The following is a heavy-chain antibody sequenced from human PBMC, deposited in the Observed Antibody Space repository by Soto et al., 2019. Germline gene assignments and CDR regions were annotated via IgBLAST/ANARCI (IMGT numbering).Heavy chain of an antibody. Sequence: GGSLMLSCAASGFNISTCLMMWVRKAPGKGLVWVSRIHTDGSSINYADSVKGRFTISRDNAENTLSLQMNSLRAEDTAVYYCARGPFYSSSWLDYWGQGTLVTVSS. J-gene: IGHJ4*02. CDR3: ARGPFYSSSWLDY. V-gene: IGHV3-74*01. D-gene: IGHD6-13*01. CDR1: GFNISTCL. CDR2: IHTDGSSI.